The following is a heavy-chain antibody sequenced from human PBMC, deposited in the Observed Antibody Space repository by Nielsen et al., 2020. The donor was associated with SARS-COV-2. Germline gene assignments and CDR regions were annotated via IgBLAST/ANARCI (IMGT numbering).Heavy chain of an antibody. CDR1: GYTFTSYG. Sequence: ASVKVSCKASGYTFTSYGISWVRQAPGQGLEWMGWISAYNGNTNYAQKLQGRVTMTTDTSTSTAYMELRSLRSDDTAVYYCARSRSSYYYDSSGQPDAFDIWPRDNGHRLF. D-gene: IGHD3-22*01. CDR2: ISAYNGNT. J-gene: IGHJ3*02. CDR3: ARSRSSYYYDSSGQPDAFDI. V-gene: IGHV1-18*01.